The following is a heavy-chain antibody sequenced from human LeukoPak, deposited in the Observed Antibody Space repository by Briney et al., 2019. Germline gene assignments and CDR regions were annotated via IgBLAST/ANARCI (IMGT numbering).Heavy chain of an antibody. CDR2: ISDSGGHT. Sequence: PGGSLRLSCAVSGFTFSTYAMNWVRQAPGKGLEWVSAISDSGGHTYYADSVEGRFTISRDNSKNTLYLQMNSLGAEDTAVYFFAKVRMGGGYLDYWGQGTLVTVSS. V-gene: IGHV3-23*01. J-gene: IGHJ4*02. CDR1: GFTFSTYA. D-gene: IGHD2-15*01. CDR3: AKVRMGGGYLDY.